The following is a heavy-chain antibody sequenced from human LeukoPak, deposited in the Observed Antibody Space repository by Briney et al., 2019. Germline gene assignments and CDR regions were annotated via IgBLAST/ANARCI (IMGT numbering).Heavy chain of an antibody. CDR1: GYTFTSYY. CDR3: ARGPSDYCSGGSCYSGYYYYYMDV. CDR2: INPIGGST. J-gene: IGHJ6*03. V-gene: IGHV1-46*01. Sequence: GASVKVSCKASGYTFTSYYMHWVRQAPGQGLEWMGIINPIGGSTSYAQKFQGRVTMTRDTSISTAYMELSRLRSDDTAVYYCARGPSDYCSGGSCYSGYYYYYMDVWGKGTTVTVSS. D-gene: IGHD2-15*01.